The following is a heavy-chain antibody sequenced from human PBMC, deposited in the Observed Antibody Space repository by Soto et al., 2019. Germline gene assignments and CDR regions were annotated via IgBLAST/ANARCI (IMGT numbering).Heavy chain of an antibody. V-gene: IGHV4-4*07. CDR1: GGSISSYY. J-gene: IGHJ6*02. CDR2: IYTSGST. D-gene: IGHD3-9*01. CDR3: ARGDYYDIFTGYYPDYYGMDV. Sequence: QVQLQESGPGLVKPSETLSLTCTVSGGSISSYYWSWIRQPAGKGLEWIGRIYTSGSTNYNPSLKSRVTMSVDTSKNQFSLKLSSVTAADTAVYYCARGDYYDIFTGYYPDYYGMDVWGQGTTVTVSS.